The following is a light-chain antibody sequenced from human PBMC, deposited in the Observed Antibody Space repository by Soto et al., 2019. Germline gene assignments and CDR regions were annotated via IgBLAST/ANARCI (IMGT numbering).Light chain of an antibody. CDR3: QTWGTGTWV. CDR1: SGHSSYA. CDR2: VDSDGSH. Sequence: QTVVTQSPSASASLGASVKLTCTLSSGHSSYAIAWHQQQPEKGPRYLMKVDSDGSHVKGDGIPDRFSGSSSGAERYLAISSLQSEDEADYYCQTWGTGTWVFGGGTKVTV. J-gene: IGLJ3*02. V-gene: IGLV4-69*01.